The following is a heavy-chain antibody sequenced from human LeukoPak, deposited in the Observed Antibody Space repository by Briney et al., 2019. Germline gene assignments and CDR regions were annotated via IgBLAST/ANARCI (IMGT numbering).Heavy chain of an antibody. V-gene: IGHV4-39*07. D-gene: IGHD2-2*01. J-gene: IGHJ4*02. CDR3: ARASGGWVPFDY. Sequence: PWETLSLTCTVSGGSISSSSYYWGWIRQPPGKGLEWIGSIYYSGSTYYNPSLKSRVTISVDTSKNQFSLKLSSVTAADTAVYYCARASGGWVPFDYWGQGTLVTVSS. CDR1: GGSISSSSYY. CDR2: IYYSGST.